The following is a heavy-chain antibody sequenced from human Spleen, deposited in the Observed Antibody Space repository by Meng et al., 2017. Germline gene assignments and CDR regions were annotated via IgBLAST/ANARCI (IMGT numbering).Heavy chain of an antibody. D-gene: IGHD2-15*01. J-gene: IGHJ4*02. Sequence: QVQLVESGGGVVQPGRSLRLSCAASGFTFNSYAMHWVRQAPGKGLEWLAVISYDGGNKYYADSVMGRFTFSRDNSKNTLYLQMNSLRVEDTAVYYCARDLDVGLVVALDYWGQGTLVTVSS. CDR3: ARDLDVGLVVALDY. CDR2: ISYDGGNK. V-gene: IGHV3-30-3*01. CDR1: GFTFNSYA.